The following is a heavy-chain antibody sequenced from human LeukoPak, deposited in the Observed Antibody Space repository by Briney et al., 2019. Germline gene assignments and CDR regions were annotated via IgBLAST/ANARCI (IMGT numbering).Heavy chain of an antibody. CDR2: INPSGGST. J-gene: IGHJ4*02. CDR3: ARGGKSRWYGDY. D-gene: IGHD6-13*01. Sequence: RASVKVSCKASGYTFTGYYMHWVRQAPGQGLEWMGVINPSGGSTTYPQKFQGRVTMTRDSSTTTVYMELSSLRSEDTAVYYCARGGKSRWYGDYWGQGALVTVSS. V-gene: IGHV1-46*01. CDR1: GYTFTGYY.